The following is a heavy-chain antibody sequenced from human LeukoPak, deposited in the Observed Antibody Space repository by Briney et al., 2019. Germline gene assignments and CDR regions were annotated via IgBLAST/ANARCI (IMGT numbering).Heavy chain of an antibody. Sequence: SETLSLTCTISGGSISRNSYYWGWIRQPPGKGLEWIGSIYHSGSTYYNPSLKSRVTISVDTSKNQFSLKLSSVTAADTAVYYCARRSRVVTAIHAFDIWGQGTMVTVSS. CDR3: ARRSRVVTAIHAFDI. CDR2: IYHSGST. D-gene: IGHD2-21*02. CDR1: GGSISRNSYY. V-gene: IGHV4-39*07. J-gene: IGHJ3*02.